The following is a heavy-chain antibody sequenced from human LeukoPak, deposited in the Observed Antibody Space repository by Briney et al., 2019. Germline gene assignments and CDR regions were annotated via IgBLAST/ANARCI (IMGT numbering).Heavy chain of an antibody. J-gene: IGHJ4*02. D-gene: IGHD3-22*01. CDR3: AAYYYDTSGYTDY. CDR1: GFTFNNFA. V-gene: IGHV3-23*01. Sequence: GGSLRLSCAASGFTFNNFAMRWVRQAPGKGLEWVSAITGGGRTTYYADSVKGRFTISRDNSKNTLYLQMNGLRAEDTAVYYCAAYYYDTSGYTDYWGQGALVTVSS. CDR2: ITGGGRTT.